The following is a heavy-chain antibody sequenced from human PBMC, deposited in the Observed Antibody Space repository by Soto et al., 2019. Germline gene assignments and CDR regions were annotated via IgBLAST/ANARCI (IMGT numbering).Heavy chain of an antibody. CDR2: IYPGDSDT. Sequence: RGESLKISCKGSGYSFTSYWIGWVRQMPGKGLEWMGIIYPGDSDTRYSPSFQGQVTISADKSISTAYLQWNSLKASDTAKYYCARQGFRDLLLSFSDVWGQGTTVTLSS. CDR1: GYSFTSYW. D-gene: IGHD3-10*01. V-gene: IGHV5-51*01. CDR3: ARQGFRDLLLSFSDV. J-gene: IGHJ6*02.